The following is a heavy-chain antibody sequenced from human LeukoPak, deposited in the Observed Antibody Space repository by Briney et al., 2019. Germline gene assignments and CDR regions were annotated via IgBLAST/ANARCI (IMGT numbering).Heavy chain of an antibody. CDR3: ARGQTTVTN. CDR2: IKQDGSEK. V-gene: IGHV3-7*03. Sequence: PGGSLSLSCAASGFTFSSYWMSWVRPAPGKGLEWVANIKQDGSEKYYVDSVKGRFTISRDNAKNSLYLQMNSLRAEDTAVYFCARGQTTVTNWGQGTLVTVSS. J-gene: IGHJ4*02. CDR1: GFTFSSYW. D-gene: IGHD4-17*01.